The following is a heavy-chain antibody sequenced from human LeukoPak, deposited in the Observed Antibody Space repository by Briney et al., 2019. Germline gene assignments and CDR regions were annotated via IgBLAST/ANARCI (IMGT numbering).Heavy chain of an antibody. J-gene: IGHJ6*02. CDR3: AQLTRWLPDGMDV. V-gene: IGHV3-66*01. Sequence: TGGSLRLSCAASGFTFSDHYMSWIRQTPVKGLEWVSVIYSGGSTYYADSVKGRFTISRDNSKNTLYLQMNSLRAEDTAVYYCAQLTRWLPDGMDVWGQGTTVTVSS. CDR1: GFTFSDHY. CDR2: IYSGGST. D-gene: IGHD5-12*01.